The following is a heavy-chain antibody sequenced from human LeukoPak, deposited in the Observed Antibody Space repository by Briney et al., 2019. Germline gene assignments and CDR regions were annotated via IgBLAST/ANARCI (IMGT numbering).Heavy chain of an antibody. Sequence: SETLSLTCTVSGGSISSYYWSWIRQPPGKGLEWIGYIYYSGSTNYNPSLKSRVTISVDTSKNQFSLKLSSVTAADTAVYYCARAFDKDFYDSSGYLDPNYYYGMDVWGQGTTVTVSS. CDR2: IYYSGST. V-gene: IGHV4-59*01. J-gene: IGHJ6*02. CDR1: GGSISSYY. D-gene: IGHD3-22*01. CDR3: ARAFDKDFYDSSGYLDPNYYYGMDV.